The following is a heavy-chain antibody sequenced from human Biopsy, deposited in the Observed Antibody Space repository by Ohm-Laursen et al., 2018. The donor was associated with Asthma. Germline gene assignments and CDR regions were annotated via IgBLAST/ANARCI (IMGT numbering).Heavy chain of an antibody. Sequence: SLRLSCTASGFTFDDYAMHWVRQAPGKGPEWVSGISWNSGSIGYADSVKGRFTISRDNAKDSLYLQMNSLRAEDTALYYCAKGEWELLEANFDYWGQGTLVTVSS. J-gene: IGHJ4*02. CDR2: ISWNSGSI. CDR3: AKGEWELLEANFDY. V-gene: IGHV3-9*01. CDR1: GFTFDDYA. D-gene: IGHD1-26*01.